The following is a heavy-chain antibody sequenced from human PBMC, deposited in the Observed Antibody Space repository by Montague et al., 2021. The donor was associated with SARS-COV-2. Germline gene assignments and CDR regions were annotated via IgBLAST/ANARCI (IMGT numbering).Heavy chain of an antibody. V-gene: IGHV4-39*01. J-gene: IGHJ4*02. D-gene: IGHD4-17*01. CDR2: ITYSGTT. Sequence: SETLSLTCTVSGGSISSTTYRWGRIRQPPGKGLVWIVFITYSGTTFYTPPLKSRISMSVDTPQSQFSLNLTSVTAADTAVYYCARHYGSSLDSWGQGILVAVSS. CDR1: GGSISSTTYR. CDR3: ARHYGSSLDS.